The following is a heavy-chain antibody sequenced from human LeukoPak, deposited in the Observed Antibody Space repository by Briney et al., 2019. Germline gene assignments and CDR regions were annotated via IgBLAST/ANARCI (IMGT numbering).Heavy chain of an antibody. V-gene: IGHV3-73*01. CDR1: GFTFSGSA. Sequence: PGGSLRLSCATSGFTFSGSAMHWVRQASGKGLEWVGHIKSKANSYATSYAASVKGRFTISRDDSKNTAYLQMRSLKAGDTAVYYCTSFIVEPSRLDYWGQGTLVTVSS. CDR3: TSFIVEPSRLDY. J-gene: IGHJ4*02. D-gene: IGHD1-26*01. CDR2: IKSKANSYAT.